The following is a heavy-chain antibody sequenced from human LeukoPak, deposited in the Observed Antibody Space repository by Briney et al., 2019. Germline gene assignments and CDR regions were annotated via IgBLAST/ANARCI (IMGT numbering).Heavy chain of an antibody. V-gene: IGHV3-30*18. D-gene: IGHD2-21*02. J-gene: IGHJ4*02. Sequence: PGRSLRLSCAASGFTFGSYGMHWVRQAPGKGLEWVAVISYDGSNKYYADSVKGRFTISRDNSKNTLYLQMNSLRAEDTAVYYCAKDGGDPESLDYWGQGTLVTVSS. CDR2: ISYDGSNK. CDR1: GFTFGSYG. CDR3: AKDGGDPESLDY.